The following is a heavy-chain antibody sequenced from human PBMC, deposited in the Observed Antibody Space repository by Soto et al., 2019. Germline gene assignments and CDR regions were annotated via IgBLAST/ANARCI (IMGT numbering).Heavy chain of an antibody. Sequence: GGSLRLSCAASGFTFSSYGMHWVRQAPGKGLEWVAVISYDGSNKYYADSVKGRFTISRDNSKNTLYLQMNSLRAEDKVVYYCAKDPSLRGVIPRGWFDPWGQGTLVTVSS. CDR1: GFTFSSYG. V-gene: IGHV3-30*18. CDR2: ISYDGSNK. D-gene: IGHD3-10*01. CDR3: AKDPSLRGVIPRGWFDP. J-gene: IGHJ5*02.